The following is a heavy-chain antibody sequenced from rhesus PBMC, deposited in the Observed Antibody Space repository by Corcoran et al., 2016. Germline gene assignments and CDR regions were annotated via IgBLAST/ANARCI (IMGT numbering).Heavy chain of an antibody. Sequence: QVQLQESGPGLVKPSETLSLTCAVSGGSISSNYWSWIRQSPGKGLGWMGFIYGGSGSTSDNPSLKSRVTISTDTSKNQFSLKLSSMTAADTAVYYGARYTSSGWYYFDYWGQGVLVTVSS. J-gene: IGHJ4*01. D-gene: IGHD6-31*01. CDR1: GGSISSNY. V-gene: IGHV4-147*01. CDR3: ARYTSSGWYYFDY. CDR2: IYGGSGST.